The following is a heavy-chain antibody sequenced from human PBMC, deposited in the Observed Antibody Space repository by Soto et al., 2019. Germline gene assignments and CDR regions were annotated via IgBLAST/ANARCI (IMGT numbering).Heavy chain of an antibody. CDR2: ISGIGGST. CDR1: GFTFTDYA. J-gene: IGHJ4*02. Sequence: EVQLLESGGGLVQPGGSLRLSCAASGFTFTDYALSWVRQAPGKGLEWVATISGIGGSTCLADSVKGRLSISRDNSKNTVSLLMNSLRAEDTAVYFCARGSSGYISSWYYFDYWGRGTLVTVSS. CDR3: ARGSSGYISSWYYFDY. V-gene: IGHV3-23*01. D-gene: IGHD6-13*01.